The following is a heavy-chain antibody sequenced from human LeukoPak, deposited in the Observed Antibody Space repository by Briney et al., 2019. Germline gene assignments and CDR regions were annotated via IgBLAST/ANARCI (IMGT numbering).Heavy chain of an antibody. CDR1: GGTFSSYA. CDR2: IIPILGIA. CDR3: ASGGYDSSGYYLAWFDP. Sequence: GASVKVSCKASGGTFSSYAISWVRQAPGQGLEWMGRIIPILGIANYAQKFQGRVTITADKSTSTAYMELSSLRSEDTAVYYCASGGYDSSGYYLAWFDPWGQGTLVTVSS. J-gene: IGHJ5*02. D-gene: IGHD3-22*01. V-gene: IGHV1-69*04.